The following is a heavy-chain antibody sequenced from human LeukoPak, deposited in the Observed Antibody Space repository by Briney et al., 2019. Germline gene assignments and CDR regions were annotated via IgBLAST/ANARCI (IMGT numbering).Heavy chain of an antibody. J-gene: IGHJ6*02. CDR1: GFTFSSYG. D-gene: IGHD4-17*01. Sequence: GRSLRLSCAASGFTFSSYGMHWVRQAPGKGLEWVAVIWYDGSNKYYADSVKGRFTISRDNSKNTLYLQMNSLRAEDTAVYYCARDYGDYVVGPLYGMDVWGQGTTVTASS. V-gene: IGHV3-33*01. CDR3: ARDYGDYVVGPLYGMDV. CDR2: IWYDGSNK.